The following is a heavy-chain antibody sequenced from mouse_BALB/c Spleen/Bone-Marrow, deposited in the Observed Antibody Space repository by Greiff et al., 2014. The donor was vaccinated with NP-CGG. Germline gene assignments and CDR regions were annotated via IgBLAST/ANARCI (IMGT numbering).Heavy chain of an antibody. CDR3: ARDIYGRDY. CDR1: GFTFTDYY. J-gene: IGHJ2*01. D-gene: IGHD1-1*01. CDR2: IRNKANGYTT. Sequence: EVKLVESGGGLVQPGGSLRLSCATSGFTFTDYYMSWVRQPPGKALEWLGFIRNKANGYTTEYSAPVKGRFTISRDNSQSILYLQMNTLRAEDSATYYCARDIYGRDYWGQGTTLAVSS. V-gene: IGHV7-3*02.